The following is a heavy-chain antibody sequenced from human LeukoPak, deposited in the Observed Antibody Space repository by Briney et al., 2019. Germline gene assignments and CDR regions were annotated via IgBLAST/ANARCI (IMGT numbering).Heavy chain of an antibody. CDR3: ASGRQLGY. CDR1: GFTVTNYA. D-gene: IGHD6-13*01. CDR2: IKEDGSEK. J-gene: IGHJ4*02. V-gene: IGHV3-7*01. Sequence: GGSLRLSCAASGFTVTNYAMYWVRQAPGKGLEWVANIKEDGSEKYYVDSVKGRFTISRDNARNSLYLRMNSLRAEDTAVYYCASGRQLGYWGQGTLVTVSS.